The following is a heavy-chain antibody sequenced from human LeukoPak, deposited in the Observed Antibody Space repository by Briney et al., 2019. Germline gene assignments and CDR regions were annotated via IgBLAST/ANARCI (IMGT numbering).Heavy chain of an antibody. D-gene: IGHD3-3*01. CDR1: GFTFSSYS. V-gene: IGHV3-48*01. J-gene: IGHJ4*02. Sequence: GGSLRLSCAASGFTFSSYSMTRVRQAPGKGLEWVSYISSSSSSTIYYADSVKGRFTISRDNAKNSLYLQMNSLRAEDTAVYYCARGRGTYYDFWSGPIPLDYGGQGTLVTVSS. CDR3: ARGRGTYYDFWSGPIPLDY. CDR2: ISSSSSSTI.